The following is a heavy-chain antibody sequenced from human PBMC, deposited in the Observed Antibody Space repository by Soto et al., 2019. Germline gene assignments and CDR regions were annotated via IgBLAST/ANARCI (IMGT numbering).Heavy chain of an antibody. V-gene: IGHV3-48*02. CDR2: ISSSSTI. CDR3: ASTYDSSAGFDY. Sequence: PGGSLRLSCAASGFTFSSYSMNWVRQAPGKGLEWVSYISSSSTIYYADSVKGRFTISRDNAKNSLYLQMNSLRDEDTAVYYCASTYDSSAGFDYWGQGTLVTVSS. J-gene: IGHJ4*02. CDR1: GFTFSSYS. D-gene: IGHD3-22*01.